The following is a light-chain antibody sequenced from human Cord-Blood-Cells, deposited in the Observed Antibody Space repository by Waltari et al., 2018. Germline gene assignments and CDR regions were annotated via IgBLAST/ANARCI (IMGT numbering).Light chain of an antibody. CDR1: QSVSSY. CDR2: DAS. V-gene: IGKV3-11*01. Sequence: EIVLTQSPATLSLSPGERATLSCRASQSVSSYLAWYQQKPGQAPRLLIYDASNRATGIPARFSGSGSGTDFTLTSSSLEPGDFAVYYCQQRSNWPPLTFGGGTKVEIK. J-gene: IGKJ4*01. CDR3: QQRSNWPPLT.